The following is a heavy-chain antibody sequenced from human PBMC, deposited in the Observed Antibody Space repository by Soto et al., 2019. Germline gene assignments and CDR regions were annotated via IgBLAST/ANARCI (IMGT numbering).Heavy chain of an antibody. V-gene: IGHV3-21*01. CDR2: ISSSSSYI. Sequence: GGSLRLSCAASGFTFSSYSMNWVRQAPGKGLEWVSSISSSSSYIYYADSVKGRFTISRDNAKNSLYLQMNSLRAEDTAVYYCARETSSTSYYYYYGMDVWGQGTTVTVSS. CDR3: ARETSSTSYYYYYGMDV. J-gene: IGHJ6*02. D-gene: IGHD2-2*01. CDR1: GFTFSSYS.